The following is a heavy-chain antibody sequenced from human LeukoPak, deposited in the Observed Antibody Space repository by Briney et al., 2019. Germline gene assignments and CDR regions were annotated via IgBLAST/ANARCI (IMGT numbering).Heavy chain of an antibody. Sequence: SETLSLTCAVYGGSFSGYYWSWIRQPPGKGLERIGEINHSGSTNYNPSLKSRVTISVDTSKNQFSLKLSSVTAADTSVYYCTRVDEHDSSGYYFDYWGQGTLVTVSS. CDR1: GGSFSGYY. CDR2: INHSGST. D-gene: IGHD3-22*01. CDR3: TRVDEHDSSGYYFDY. V-gene: IGHV4-34*01. J-gene: IGHJ4*02.